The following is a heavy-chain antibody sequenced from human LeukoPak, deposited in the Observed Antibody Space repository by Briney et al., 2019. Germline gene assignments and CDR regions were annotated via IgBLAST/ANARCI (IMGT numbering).Heavy chain of an antibody. D-gene: IGHD1-1*01. CDR1: GGSISSYY. Sequence: SETLSLTCTVSGGSISSYYWSWIRQPPGKGLEWIGYIYYSGSTNYNPSLKSRVTISVDTSKNQFSLKLSSVTAADTAVYYCARRGTGAPFDPWGLGTLVTVSS. CDR3: ARRGTGAPFDP. CDR2: IYYSGST. J-gene: IGHJ5*02. V-gene: IGHV4-59*01.